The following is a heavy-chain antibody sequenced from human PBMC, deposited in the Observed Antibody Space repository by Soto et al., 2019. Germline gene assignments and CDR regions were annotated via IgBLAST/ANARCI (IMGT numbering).Heavy chain of an antibody. Sequence: EVNLLESGGGVVQPGESLRISCVGSGFTFKNYAMTWVRQAPGKGLEWVSGTTGSGANKHYADPVRGRFTISRDNSKKTLYLEMKSLRVEDTAVYYCAKDGDFGEDGPAEYFEHWGQGTLVTVSS. CDR2: TTGSGANK. CDR3: AKDGDFGEDGPAEYFEH. J-gene: IGHJ1*01. V-gene: IGHV3-23*01. D-gene: IGHD4-17*01. CDR1: GFTFKNYA.